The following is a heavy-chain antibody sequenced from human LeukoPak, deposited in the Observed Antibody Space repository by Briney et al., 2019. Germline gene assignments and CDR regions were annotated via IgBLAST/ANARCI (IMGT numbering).Heavy chain of an antibody. CDR3: ASHPDLIQLWLPSHYGMDV. CDR2: ISGSGGST. J-gene: IGHJ6*02. D-gene: IGHD5-18*01. CDR1: GFTFSSYA. Sequence: GGSLRLSCAASGFTFSSYAMSWVRQAPGKGLEWVSAISGSGGSTYYADSVKGRFTISRDNSKNTLYLQMNSLRAEDTAVYYCASHPDLIQLWLPSHYGMDVWGQGTTVTVSS. V-gene: IGHV3-23*01.